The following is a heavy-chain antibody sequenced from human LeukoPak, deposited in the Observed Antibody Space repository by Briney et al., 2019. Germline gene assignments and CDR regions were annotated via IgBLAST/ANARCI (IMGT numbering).Heavy chain of an antibody. D-gene: IGHD6-13*01. V-gene: IGHV1-18*01. J-gene: IGHJ4*02. CDR1: GYTFSTFG. CDR2: ISPYDGNT. CDR3: AREMDLAAAGTGLTFGFDY. Sequence: GASVKVSCKASGYTFSTFGVSWVRQAPGQGLEWMGWISPYDGNTNYAQKFQGRVTMTTDTSTNTAYMQLRSLRSDDTAVYYCAREMDLAAAGTGLTFGFDYWGQGTLVTVSS.